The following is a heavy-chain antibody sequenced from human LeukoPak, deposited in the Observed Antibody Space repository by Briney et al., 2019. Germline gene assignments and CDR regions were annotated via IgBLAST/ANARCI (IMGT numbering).Heavy chain of an antibody. CDR2: ISYDGSNK. Sequence: GGSLRLSCAASGFTFSSYAMHWVRQAPGKGLEWVAVISYDGSNKYYADSVKGRFTISRDNSKNTLYLQMNSLRAEDTAVYYCARDHLWGFGESYFDYWGQGTLVTVSS. V-gene: IGHV3-30-3*01. CDR3: ARDHLWGFGESYFDY. CDR1: GFTFSSYA. J-gene: IGHJ4*02. D-gene: IGHD3-10*01.